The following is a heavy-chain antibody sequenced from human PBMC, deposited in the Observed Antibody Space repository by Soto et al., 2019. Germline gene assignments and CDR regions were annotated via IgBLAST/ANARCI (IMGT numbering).Heavy chain of an antibody. CDR3: ASLETALVLGMDV. Sequence: EVQLVESGGGLVQPGGSLRLSCAASGFTFSSYWMSWVRQAPGKGLEWVANIKQDGSEKYYVDSVKGRFTISRDNAKNSLYLQMNSLRVEDTAVYYCASLETALVLGMDVWGQGTTVIVSS. CDR2: IKQDGSEK. J-gene: IGHJ6*02. V-gene: IGHV3-7*01. D-gene: IGHD5-18*01. CDR1: GFTFSSYW.